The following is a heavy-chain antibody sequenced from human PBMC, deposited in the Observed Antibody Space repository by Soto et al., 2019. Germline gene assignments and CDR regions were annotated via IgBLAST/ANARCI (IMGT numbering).Heavy chain of an antibody. V-gene: IGHV4-30-4*01. CDR2: IYYSGST. J-gene: IGHJ6*02. D-gene: IGHD3-10*01. CDR3: ARKPMVRGRDPYYYGMDV. CDR1: GGSISSGDYY. Sequence: PSETLSLTCTVSGGSISSGDYYWGGIRQPPGKGLEWIGYIYYSGSTYYNPSLKSRVTISVDTSKNQFSLKLSSVTAADTAVYYCARKPMVRGRDPYYYGMDVWGQGTTVTVSS.